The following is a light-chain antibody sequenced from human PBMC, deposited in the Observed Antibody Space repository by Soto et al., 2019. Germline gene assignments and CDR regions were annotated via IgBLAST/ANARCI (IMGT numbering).Light chain of an antibody. V-gene: IGKV3-15*01. CDR3: QHYNNWPPWT. CDR2: GAS. CDR1: QSINSN. J-gene: IGKJ1*01. Sequence: IVMTQSPATLSVSPGERATLSCRASQSINSNLAWYQQKFGQAPRLLIYGASTSATGVPARFSGSGSGTEFTLTITSLQSEDFAVYYCQHYNNWPPWTFGQGTKVEI.